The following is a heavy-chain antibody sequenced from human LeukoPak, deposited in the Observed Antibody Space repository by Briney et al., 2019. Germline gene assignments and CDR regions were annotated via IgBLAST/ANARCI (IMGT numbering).Heavy chain of an antibody. J-gene: IGHJ3*02. Sequence: PGGSLRLSCAASGFTFSSYSMNWVRQAPGEGLEWVSSISSSSSYIYYADSVKGRFTISRDNAKNSLHLQMNSLRDEDTAVYYCARESGDSSGYYFDAFDIWGQGTMVTVSS. D-gene: IGHD3-22*01. CDR2: ISSSSSYI. CDR3: ARESGDSSGYYFDAFDI. CDR1: GFTFSSYS. V-gene: IGHV3-21*01.